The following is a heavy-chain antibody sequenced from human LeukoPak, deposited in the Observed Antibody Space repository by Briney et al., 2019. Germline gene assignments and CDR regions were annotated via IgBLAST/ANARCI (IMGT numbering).Heavy chain of an antibody. Sequence: GGSLRLSCAASGFTFSRYWMHWVRQAPGKGLVWVSRVNSDESSTTYADSVKGRFTISSDNAKNTLYLQMNSLKVEDTAVYYCARLPTFYFDSSHYHYDYWGRGTQVTVSS. CDR1: GFTFSRYW. J-gene: IGHJ4*02. CDR2: VNSDESST. CDR3: ARLPTFYFDSSHYHYDY. D-gene: IGHD3-22*01. V-gene: IGHV3-74*03.